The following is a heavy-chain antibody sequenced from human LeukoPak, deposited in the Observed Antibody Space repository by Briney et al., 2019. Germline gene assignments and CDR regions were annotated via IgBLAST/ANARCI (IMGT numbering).Heavy chain of an antibody. Sequence: SETLSLTCAVYGGSFSGYYWSWIRQPPGKGLEWIGEIDHSGSTNYNPSLKSRVTISVDTSKNQFSLKLSSVTAADTAVYYCARGIAAAGTDYWGQGTLVTVSS. V-gene: IGHV4-34*01. CDR1: GGSFSGYY. D-gene: IGHD6-13*01. J-gene: IGHJ4*02. CDR3: ARGIAAAGTDY. CDR2: IDHSGST.